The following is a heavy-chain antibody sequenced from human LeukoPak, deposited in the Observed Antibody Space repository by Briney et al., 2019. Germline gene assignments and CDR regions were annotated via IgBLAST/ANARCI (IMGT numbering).Heavy chain of an antibody. V-gene: IGHV4-4*07. Sequence: SETLSLTCAVSGGSISTHYWSWIRQPAGKGLEWIGRIYTSGSTNYNPSLKSRVTMSVDTSKNQFSLKLTSVTAADTAVYYCAGTGIYYDSSGYRDYWGQGTLVTVSS. CDR3: AGTGIYYDSSGYRDY. J-gene: IGHJ4*02. CDR1: GGSISTHY. CDR2: IYTSGST. D-gene: IGHD3-22*01.